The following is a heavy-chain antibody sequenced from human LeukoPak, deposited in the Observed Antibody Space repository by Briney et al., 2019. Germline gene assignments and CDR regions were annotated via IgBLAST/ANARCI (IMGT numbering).Heavy chain of an antibody. CDR3: ARDPYGGNSIGPY. V-gene: IGHV3-48*03. CDR1: GFTFSSYE. CDR2: VSSSGSTI. D-gene: IGHD4-23*01. J-gene: IGHJ4*02. Sequence: GGSLRLSCAASGFTFSSYEMNWVRQAPGKGLEWVSYVSSSGSTIYYADSVKGRFTISRDNAKNSLYLQMNSLRAEDTAVYYCARDPYGGNSIGPYWGQGTLVTVSS.